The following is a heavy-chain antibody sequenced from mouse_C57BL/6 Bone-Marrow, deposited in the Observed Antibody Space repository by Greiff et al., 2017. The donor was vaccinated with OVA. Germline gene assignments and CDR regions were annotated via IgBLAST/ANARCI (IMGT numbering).Heavy chain of an antibody. V-gene: IGHV14-1*01. CDR3: TAGAGDFDY. CDR1: GFNITDYY. J-gene: IGHJ2*01. CDR2: IDPEDGDT. Sequence: EVKLQESGAELVRPGASVKLSCTASGFNITDYYMHWVKQRPEQGLEWIGRIDPEDGDTDYASKFQGKATLTADTSSNTAYLQLSSLTSEDAAVCYSTAGAGDFDYWGQGTTLTVSS.